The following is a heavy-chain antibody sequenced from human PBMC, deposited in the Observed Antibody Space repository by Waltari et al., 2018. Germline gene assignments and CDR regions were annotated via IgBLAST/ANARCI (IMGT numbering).Heavy chain of an antibody. V-gene: IGHV1-2*06. CDR3: ARVAGPPLVVAATKYYFDY. D-gene: IGHD2-15*01. Sequence: QVQLVQSGAEVKKPGASVKVSCKASGYTFTGYYMHWVRQAPGQGLEWMGRINPNSGGTNYAQKFQGRVTMTRDTSISTAYMELSRLRSDDTAVYYCARVAGPPLVVAATKYYFDYWGQGTLVTVSS. CDR1: GYTFTGYY. J-gene: IGHJ4*02. CDR2: INPNSGGT.